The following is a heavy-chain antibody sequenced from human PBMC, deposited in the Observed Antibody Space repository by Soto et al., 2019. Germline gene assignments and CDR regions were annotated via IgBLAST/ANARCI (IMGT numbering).Heavy chain of an antibody. D-gene: IGHD2-15*01. CDR3: AKDRRKVVVAAPFDY. CDR1: GFTFSSYG. V-gene: IGHV3-30*18. Sequence: QVQLVESGGGVVQPXRSLRLSCAASGFTFSSYGMHWVRQAPGKGLEWVAVISYDGSNKYYADSVKGRFTISRDNSKNTLYLQMNSLRAEDTAVYYCAKDRRKVVVAAPFDYWGQGTLVTVSS. J-gene: IGHJ4*02. CDR2: ISYDGSNK.